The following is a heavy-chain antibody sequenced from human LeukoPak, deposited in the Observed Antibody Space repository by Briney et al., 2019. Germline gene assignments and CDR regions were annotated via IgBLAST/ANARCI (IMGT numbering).Heavy chain of an antibody. CDR2: ISSSRTI. V-gene: IGHV3-48*04. CDR3: ARELIMVRGYYYYGMDV. D-gene: IGHD3-10*01. J-gene: IGHJ6*02. Sequence: GGSLRPSCAASGFTFSSDCMSWVRQAPGKGLEWVSYISSSRTIYYADSVKGRFTISRDNAKNSLYLQMNSLRAEDTAVYYCARELIMVRGYYYYGMDVWGQGTTVTVSS. CDR1: GFTFSSDC.